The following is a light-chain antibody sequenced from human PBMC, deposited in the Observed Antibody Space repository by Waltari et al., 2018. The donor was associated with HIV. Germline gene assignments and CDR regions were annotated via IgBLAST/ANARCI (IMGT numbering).Light chain of an antibody. CDR1: TSDVGGSNY. CDR2: DVS. CDR3: SSYRNSTFYV. V-gene: IGLV2-14*03. Sequence: QSALTQPASVSGSPGQSLTISCTGPTSDVGGSNYVSWYQQHPGKAPRVIIYDVSNRPSGVSDRFSGSKSGNTASLTISGLQAEDEGDYFCSSYRNSTFYVFGNGTKVTVL. J-gene: IGLJ1*01.